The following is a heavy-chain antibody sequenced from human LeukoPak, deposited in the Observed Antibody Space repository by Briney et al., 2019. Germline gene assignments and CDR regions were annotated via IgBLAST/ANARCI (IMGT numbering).Heavy chain of an antibody. CDR1: GGSISSYY. V-gene: IGHV4-59*01. CDR3: ARDSFSYFDY. J-gene: IGHJ4*02. CDR2: IYYSGST. Sequence: PETLSLTCTVSGGSISSYYWSWIRQPPGKGLEWIGYIYYSGSTNYNPSLKSRVTISVDTSKNQFSLKLSSVTAADTAVYYCARDSFSYFDYWGQGTLVTVSS. D-gene: IGHD3-16*01.